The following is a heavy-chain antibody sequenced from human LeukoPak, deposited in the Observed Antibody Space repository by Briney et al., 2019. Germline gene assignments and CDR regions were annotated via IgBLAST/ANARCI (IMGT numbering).Heavy chain of an antibody. V-gene: IGHV3-30-3*01. CDR1: GFTFSSYA. Sequence: GGSLRLSCAASGFTFSSYAMHWVREAPGKGLEWVAVISYDGSNKYYADSVKGRFTISRDNSKNTLYLQMNSLRAEDTALYYCARDDGSSGYYFDYWGQGTLVTVSS. J-gene: IGHJ4*02. CDR2: ISYDGSNK. CDR3: ARDDGSSGYYFDY. D-gene: IGHD3-22*01.